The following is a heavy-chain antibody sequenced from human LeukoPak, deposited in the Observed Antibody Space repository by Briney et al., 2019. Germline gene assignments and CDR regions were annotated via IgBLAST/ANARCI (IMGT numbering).Heavy chain of an antibody. CDR3: ARASDRMYDEFWEGYFSSFDF. CDR2: MAHDGSNI. CDR1: GFTFNSYA. J-gene: IGHJ4*02. D-gene: IGHD3-3*01. Sequence: PGGSLRLSCAASGFTFNSYAMHWVRQGPGKGLEWVAVMAHDGSNIYYAGSVQGRFTISRDDSKDTLHLQMNSLRLEDTAVYYCARASDRMYDEFWEGYFSSFDFWGQGTLVTVSS. V-gene: IGHV3-30-3*01.